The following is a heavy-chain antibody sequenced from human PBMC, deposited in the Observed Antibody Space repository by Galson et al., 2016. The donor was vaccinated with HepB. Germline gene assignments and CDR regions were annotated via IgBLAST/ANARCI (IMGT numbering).Heavy chain of an antibody. J-gene: IGHJ4*02. CDR1: GGSINSDVW. CDR2: IYNTGST. D-gene: IGHD1-7*01. CDR3: VSYDTGHGGTGY. V-gene: IGHV4-4*02. Sequence: LSLTCAVSGGSINSDVWWSWVRQAPGKGLEWIGEIYNTGSTNYNPSLKTRFIMSLDKSKNQLSLTLRSVTAADTARYYCVSYDTGHGGTGYRGPGILVTVSS.